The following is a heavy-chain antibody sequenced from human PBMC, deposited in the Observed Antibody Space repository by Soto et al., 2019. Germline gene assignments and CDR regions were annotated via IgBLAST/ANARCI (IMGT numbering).Heavy chain of an antibody. D-gene: IGHD2-2*01. J-gene: IGHJ6*03. Sequence: GGSLRLSCAASGFTVSSNYMSLVRQAPGKGLEWVSVIYSGGSTYYADSVKGRFTISRDNSKNTLYLQMNSLRAEDTAVYYCAREYCSSTSCYWDYYYYYMDVWGKGTTVTVSS. CDR3: AREYCSSTSCYWDYYYYYMDV. CDR1: GFTVSSNY. CDR2: IYSGGST. V-gene: IGHV3-66*01.